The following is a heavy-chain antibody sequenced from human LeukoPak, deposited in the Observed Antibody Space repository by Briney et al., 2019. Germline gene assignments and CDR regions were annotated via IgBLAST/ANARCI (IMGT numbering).Heavy chain of an antibody. V-gene: IGHV3-23*01. D-gene: IGHD2-2*01. J-gene: IGHJ4*02. CDR1: GFIYDNYA. CDR2: ISGRGDST. Sequence: GGALRLSCASSGFIYDNYAMTGLGQAPSKGVEGVSTISGRGDSTHYADSVKGRFTISRDNSKNTLYMQMDSLRVEDTAVYYCVKGCSYTGCYTSEYWGQGTLVTVSS. CDR3: VKGCSYTGCYTSEY.